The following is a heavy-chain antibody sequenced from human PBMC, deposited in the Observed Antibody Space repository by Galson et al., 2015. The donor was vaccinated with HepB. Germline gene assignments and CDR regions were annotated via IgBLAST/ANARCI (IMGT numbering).Heavy chain of an antibody. CDR3: IRGTFT. V-gene: IGHV3-23*01. D-gene: IGHD2/OR15-2a*01. J-gene: IGHJ4*02. Sequence: SLRLSCAASGFTFSTYDMSWVRQVPGKGLEWVSGIRGSGRSTYYTDSVKGRFTISRDNSRNTLYLQMNSLRAEDTAVYYCIRGTFTGGQGTLVTVSS. CDR1: GFTFSTYD. CDR2: IRGSGRST.